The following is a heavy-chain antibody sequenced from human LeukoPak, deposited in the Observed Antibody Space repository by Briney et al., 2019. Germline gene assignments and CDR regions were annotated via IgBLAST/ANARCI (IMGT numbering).Heavy chain of an antibody. CDR1: GYSISSGYY. J-gene: IGHJ4*02. CDR3: ARFFRTVWELPYY. V-gene: IGHV4-38-2*02. CDR2: NYHDGNT. Sequence: PSETLSLTCSVSGYSISSGYYWGWIRQPPGKGLEWIGNNYHDGNTYYNPSLKSRVTISVDTSKNQFSLRLSSVTAADTAVYYCARFFRTVWELPYYWGPGTLVTVSS. D-gene: IGHD1-26*01.